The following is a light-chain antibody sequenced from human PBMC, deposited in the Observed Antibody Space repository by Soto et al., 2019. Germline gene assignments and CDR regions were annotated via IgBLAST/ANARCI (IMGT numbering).Light chain of an antibody. V-gene: IGKV1-39*01. CDR1: QSISSY. J-gene: IGKJ5*01. CDR2: AAS. Sequence: DIQMPQSPSSLSASVGHRVTITCRASQSISSYLHWYQQKPGKAPKLLIYAASSLQSGVPSRFSGSGSGTDFTLTISSLQPEDFATYYCQQSYSTPITFGQGTRLEIK. CDR3: QQSYSTPIT.